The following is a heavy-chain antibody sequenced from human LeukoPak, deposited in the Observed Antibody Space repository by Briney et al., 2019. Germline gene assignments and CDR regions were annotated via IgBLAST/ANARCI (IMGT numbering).Heavy chain of an antibody. CDR2: IIPIFGTA. Sequence: SVIVSCKASGGTFSIYAISWVRQAPGQGLEWMGGIIPIFGTANYAQKFQGRVTITADESTSTAYMELSSLRSEDTAVYYCARGYSSSWSDWFDPWGQGTLVTVSS. V-gene: IGHV1-69*13. CDR3: ARGYSSSWSDWFDP. D-gene: IGHD6-13*01. CDR1: GGTFSIYA. J-gene: IGHJ5*02.